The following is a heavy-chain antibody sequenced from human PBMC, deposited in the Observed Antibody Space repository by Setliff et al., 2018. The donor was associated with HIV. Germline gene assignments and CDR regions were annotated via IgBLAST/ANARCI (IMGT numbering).Heavy chain of an antibody. Sequence: PSPTLSLTCAVSGASISDGTFYWSWNRQPAGKGLEWIGPLSIRTGTTNYSPSLQCRVTITLDTSNNQFSLSLSSVTASDTAVYFCARSQETSVAATEIWGQGTMVTVSS. CDR1: GASISDGTFY. V-gene: IGHV4-61*02. CDR2: LSIRTGTT. J-gene: IGHJ3*02. D-gene: IGHD2-15*01. CDR3: ARSQETSVAATEI.